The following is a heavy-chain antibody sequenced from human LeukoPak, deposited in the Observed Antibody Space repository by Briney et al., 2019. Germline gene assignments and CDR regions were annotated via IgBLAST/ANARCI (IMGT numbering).Heavy chain of an antibody. CDR2: IRTSGDNT. CDR3: AKCVTGWPNWFDP. CDR1: GFTFSNYA. J-gene: IGHJ5*02. V-gene: IGHV3-23*01. D-gene: IGHD6-19*01. Sequence: PGGSLRLSCAASGFTFSNYAMSWVRQAPGKGLEWVSTIRTSGDNTYYADSVKGRFTISRDNSKNTLYLQMNSLRAEDTALYYCAKCVTGWPNWFDPWGQGTLVTVSS.